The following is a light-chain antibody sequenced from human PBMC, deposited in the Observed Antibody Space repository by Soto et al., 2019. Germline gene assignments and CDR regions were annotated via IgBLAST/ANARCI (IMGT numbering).Light chain of an antibody. CDR1: QTISSW. Sequence: DIQMTQSPSNLSGSVGDRVTITCRASQTISSWLAWYTQKPGKAPSLLIYDASRLQSGVPSRFSVSGSGTAFTLTISRLQPEECATDDGQPSNSYPWPFAQGTKVDIK. V-gene: IGKV1-5*01. J-gene: IGKJ1*01. CDR3: QPSNSYPWP. CDR2: DAS.